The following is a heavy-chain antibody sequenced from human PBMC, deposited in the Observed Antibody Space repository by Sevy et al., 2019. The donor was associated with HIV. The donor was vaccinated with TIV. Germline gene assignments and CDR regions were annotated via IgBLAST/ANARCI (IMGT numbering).Heavy chain of an antibody. Sequence: SETLSLTCTVSGGSISSYYWSWIRQPPGKGLEWIGYIYYSGSTNYNPSLKSRVTISVDTSKNQFSLKLSSVTAADTAVYYCARHGTGMNSYGYFWFDPWGQGTLVTVSS. CDR1: GGSISSYY. V-gene: IGHV4-59*08. J-gene: IGHJ5*02. CDR3: ARHGTGMNSYGYFWFDP. CDR2: IYYSGST. D-gene: IGHD5-18*01.